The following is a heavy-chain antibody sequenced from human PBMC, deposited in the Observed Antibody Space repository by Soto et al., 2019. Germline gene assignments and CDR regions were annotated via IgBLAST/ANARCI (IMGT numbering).Heavy chain of an antibody. CDR2: IYYSGST. V-gene: IGHV4-59*08. CDR1: GGSISSYY. Sequence: SETLSLTCTISGGSISSYYWSWILQPPGKGLEWIGYIYYSGSTNYNPSLKSRVTISVDTSKNQFSLKLSSVTAADTAVYYCARQSGSSWLLGAFDIWGQGTMVTVSS. J-gene: IGHJ3*02. CDR3: ARQSGSSWLLGAFDI. D-gene: IGHD6-13*01.